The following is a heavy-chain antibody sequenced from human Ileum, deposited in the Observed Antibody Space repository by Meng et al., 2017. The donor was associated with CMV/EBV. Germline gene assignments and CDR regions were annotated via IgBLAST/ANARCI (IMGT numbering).Heavy chain of an antibody. D-gene: IGHD5-24*01. Sequence: ASVKVSCKASGYSFTDYYIHWVRQAPGQGLEGMGWMNPNTGAKNYAQKFQGRVTMTRDTSINTAYIELSNLRSDDTAIYYCAREGDGYTWDYWGQGTLVTVSS. CDR3: AREGDGYTWDY. CDR2: MNPNTGAK. CDR1: GYSFTDYY. J-gene: IGHJ4*02. V-gene: IGHV1-2*02.